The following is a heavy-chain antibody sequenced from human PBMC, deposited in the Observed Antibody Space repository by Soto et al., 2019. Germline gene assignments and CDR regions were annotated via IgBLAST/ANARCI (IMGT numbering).Heavy chain of an antibody. CDR3: VKGISYGYDFLHY. CDR1: GFTFSSYA. CDR2: ISGSGGSI. J-gene: IGHJ4*02. Sequence: DVQLLESGGDLVQPGESLRLSCVASGFTFSSYAMNWVRQAPGMGLEWVSTISGSGGSIYYADSVQGRFAISRDNSKNTLFLQMSSLGVEDTAIYYCVKGISYGYDFLHYCGQGPLVTVSS. D-gene: IGHD5-18*01. V-gene: IGHV3-23*01.